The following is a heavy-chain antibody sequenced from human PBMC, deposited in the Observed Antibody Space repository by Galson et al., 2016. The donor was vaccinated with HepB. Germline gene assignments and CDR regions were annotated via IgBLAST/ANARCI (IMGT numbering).Heavy chain of an antibody. D-gene: IGHD2-15*01. V-gene: IGHV3-9*01. CDR2: ISWNSDTT. J-gene: IGHJ4*02. CDR1: GFTFDDFA. Sequence: SLRLSCADSGFTFDDFAMHWVRQAPGKGLEWVAGISWNSDTTVYAGSVKGRFTISRDNARNPLYLQMNSLKTEDTALYYCAKGVIVVVKDHLNYWGQGTLVTVSS. CDR3: AKGVIVVVKDHLNY.